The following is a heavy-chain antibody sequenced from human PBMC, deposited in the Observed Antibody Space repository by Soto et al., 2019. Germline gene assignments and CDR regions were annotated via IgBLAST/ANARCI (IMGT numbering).Heavy chain of an antibody. CDR1: GFTISSYA. V-gene: IGHV3-23*01. Sequence: EVQLLESGGGSVQPGGSLRLSCAASGFTISSYAMTWVRQAPGKGLEWVSGISDSGDSTSYADSVKGRFTISRDNSKKTLYLQMNSLRAEDTATYHCAKVSRREDTFLANYFDYWGQGTLVTVSS. CDR3: AKVSRREDTFLANYFDY. J-gene: IGHJ4*02. CDR2: ISDSGDST. D-gene: IGHD3-3*02.